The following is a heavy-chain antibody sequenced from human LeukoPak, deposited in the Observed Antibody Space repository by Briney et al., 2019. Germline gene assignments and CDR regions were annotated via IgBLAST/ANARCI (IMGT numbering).Heavy chain of an antibody. D-gene: IGHD5-18*01. J-gene: IGHJ4*02. Sequence: GASVKVSCKASGGTVSSYAISWVRQAPGQGHEWMGRIIPILGITNYAQKFQGRVTITADKSTSTAYMELSSLRSEDTAVYYCARGGYGSPLDYWGQGTLVTVSS. V-gene: IGHV1-69*04. CDR3: ARGGYGSPLDY. CDR1: GGTVSSYA. CDR2: IIPILGIT.